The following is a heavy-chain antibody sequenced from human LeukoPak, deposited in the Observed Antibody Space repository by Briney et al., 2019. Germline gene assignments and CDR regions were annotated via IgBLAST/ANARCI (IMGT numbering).Heavy chain of an antibody. CDR1: GFTFSSYE. CDR3: AELGITMIGGV. Sequence: GGSLRLSCVASGFTFSSYEMNWVRQAPGKGLEWVSYISSSGSTIYYADSVRGRFTISRDNAKNSLYLQMNSLRAEDTAVYYCAELGITMIGGVWGKGTTVTISS. CDR2: ISSSGSTI. J-gene: IGHJ6*04. V-gene: IGHV3-48*03. D-gene: IGHD3-10*02.